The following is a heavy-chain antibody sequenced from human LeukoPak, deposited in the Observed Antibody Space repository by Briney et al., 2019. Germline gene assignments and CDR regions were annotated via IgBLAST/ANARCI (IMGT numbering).Heavy chain of an antibody. CDR1: GYSFTSYY. J-gene: IGHJ4*02. CDR2: INPSTIST. V-gene: IGHV1-46*01. Sequence: ASVTVSCKASGYSFTSYYIHWVRQAPGQGLEWMGMINPSTISTTYPQKFQGRVTMTKDTSTSTVYMELSSLRSEDTAVYYCARKRGAGGVIVDPNFDYWGQGTQVTVSS. D-gene: IGHD3-16*02. CDR3: ARKRGAGGVIVDPNFDY.